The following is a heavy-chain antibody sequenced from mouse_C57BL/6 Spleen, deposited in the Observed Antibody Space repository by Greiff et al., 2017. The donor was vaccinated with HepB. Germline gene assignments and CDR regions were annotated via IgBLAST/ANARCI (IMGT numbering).Heavy chain of an antibody. D-gene: IGHD2-5*01. J-gene: IGHJ2*01. V-gene: IGHV5-16*01. CDR2: INYDGSST. CDR1: GFTFSDYY. CDR3: ARKTDYSNYFDY. Sequence: EVMLVESEGGLVQPGSSMKLSCTASGFTFSDYYMAWVRQVPEKGLEWVANINYDGSSTYYLDSLKSRFIISRDNAKNILYLQMSSLKSEDTATYYCARKTDYSNYFDYWGQGTTLTVSS.